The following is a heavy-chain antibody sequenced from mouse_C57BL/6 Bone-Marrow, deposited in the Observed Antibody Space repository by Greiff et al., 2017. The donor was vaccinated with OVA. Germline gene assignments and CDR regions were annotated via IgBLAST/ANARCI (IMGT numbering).Heavy chain of an antibody. V-gene: IGHV5-4*01. J-gene: IGHJ3*01. CDR1: GFTFSSYA. Sequence: DVKLVESGGGLVKPGGSLKLSCAASGFTFSSYAMSWVRQTPEKRLEWVATISDGGSYTYYPDNVKGRFTISRDNAKNNMYLQMSHLKSEDTAMYYCGRDIAYWGQGTLVTVSA. CDR2: ISDGGSYT. CDR3: GRDIAY.